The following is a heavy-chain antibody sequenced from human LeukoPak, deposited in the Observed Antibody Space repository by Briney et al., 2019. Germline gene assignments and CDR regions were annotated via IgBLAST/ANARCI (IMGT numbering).Heavy chain of an antibody. CDR3: ARAGYRGAFDI. J-gene: IGHJ3*02. D-gene: IGHD3-10*01. Sequence: PSETLSLTCTVSGGSISSGSYYWGWIRQPEGKGLEWIVRIYTSGSTNYNPSLKRRFTISVDTSKNQFSLKLSSVTAADTAVYYCARAGYRGAFDIWGQGTMVTVSS. V-gene: IGHV4-61*02. CDR2: IYTSGST. CDR1: GGSISSGSYY.